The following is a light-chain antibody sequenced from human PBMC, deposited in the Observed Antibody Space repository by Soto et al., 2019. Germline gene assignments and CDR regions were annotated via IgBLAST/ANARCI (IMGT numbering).Light chain of an antibody. V-gene: IGKV3-20*01. CDR3: QQYSNSAKT. CDR1: QSVRSSF. Sequence: EIVLTQSPGTLSLSPGERATLSCRASQSVRSSFLAWYQQKPGQAPSLLIYGASSRATGIPDRFSGSASGTDFTLTISRLEPEDFAVYYCQQYSNSAKTFGQGTKVEIK. J-gene: IGKJ1*01. CDR2: GAS.